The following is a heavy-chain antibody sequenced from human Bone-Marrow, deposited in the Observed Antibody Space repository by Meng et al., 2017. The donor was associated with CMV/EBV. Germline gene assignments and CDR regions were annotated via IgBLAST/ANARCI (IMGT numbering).Heavy chain of an antibody. Sequence: GESLKISCAASGFTFSSYEMNWVRQAPGKGLEWVSYISSSGSTIYYADSVKGRFTISRDNAKNSLYLQMNSLRAEDTAVYYCARGRDDFWSGYSGYWGQGTLVTVSP. J-gene: IGHJ4*02. CDR1: GFTFSSYE. D-gene: IGHD3-3*01. V-gene: IGHV3-48*03. CDR3: ARGRDDFWSGYSGY. CDR2: ISSSGSTI.